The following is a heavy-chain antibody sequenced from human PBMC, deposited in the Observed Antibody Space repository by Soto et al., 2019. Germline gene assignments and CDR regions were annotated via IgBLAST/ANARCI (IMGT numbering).Heavy chain of an antibody. CDR3: ARSKWACIAARVAYYYGMDV. V-gene: IGHV1-8*02. CDR1: GYTFTSYG. D-gene: IGHD6-6*01. J-gene: IGHJ6*02. Sequence: ASVKVSCKASGYTFTSYGISWVRPAPVQGLEWKGCVNPNSGNTGYAQKFQGRVTMTRNTSISTAYMELSSLRSEDTAVYYCARSKWACIAARVAYYYGMDVGGQGTTVTVSS. CDR2: VNPNSGNT.